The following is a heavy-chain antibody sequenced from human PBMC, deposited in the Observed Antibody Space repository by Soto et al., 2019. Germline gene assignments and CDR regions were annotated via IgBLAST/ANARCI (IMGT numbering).Heavy chain of an antibody. V-gene: IGHV4-34*01. CDR1: GGSFSGYY. Sequence: SETLSLTCAVYGGSFSGYYWSWIRQPPGKGLEWIGEINHSGSTNYNPSLKSRVTISVDTSKNQFSLKLSSVTAADTAVYYCARGSLSGATDNWGQGTLVTVSS. CDR3: ARGSLSGATDN. J-gene: IGHJ4*02. CDR2: INHSGST. D-gene: IGHD2-15*01.